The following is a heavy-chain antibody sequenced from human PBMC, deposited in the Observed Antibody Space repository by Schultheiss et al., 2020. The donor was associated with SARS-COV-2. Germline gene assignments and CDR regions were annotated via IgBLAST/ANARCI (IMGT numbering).Heavy chain of an antibody. Sequence: SETLSLTCTVSGASISSSSYYWDWIRQPPGKGLEWIGYIYYSGSTYYNPSLKSRVTISVDTSKNQFSLKLSSVTAADTAVYYCARDCMGNLNRAGFDYWGQGTLVTVSS. CDR3: ARDCMGNLNRAGFDY. V-gene: IGHV4-39*07. CDR2: IYYSGST. D-gene: IGHD4-23*01. CDR1: GASISSSSYY. J-gene: IGHJ4*02.